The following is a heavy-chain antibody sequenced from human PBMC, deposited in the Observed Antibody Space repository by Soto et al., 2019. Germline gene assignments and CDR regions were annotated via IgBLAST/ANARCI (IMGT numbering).Heavy chain of an antibody. V-gene: IGHV4-39*01. CDR3: ARLEGLATISYYFDF. Sequence: PSETLSLTCSVSGDSINSDKYYWGWIRQPPGKGLEWIGSIYYRGNTYYNPSLQTRVTISLDKSKSQFSLRLNSVTAADSAVYLCARLEGLATISYYFDFWGRGAQVTVSS. CDR2: IYYRGNT. CDR1: GDSINSDKYY. J-gene: IGHJ4*02. D-gene: IGHD3-9*01.